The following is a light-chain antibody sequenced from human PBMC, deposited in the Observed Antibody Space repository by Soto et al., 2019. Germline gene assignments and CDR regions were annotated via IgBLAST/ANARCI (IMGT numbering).Light chain of an antibody. J-gene: IGKJ1*01. Sequence: DIQMTQSPSTLSASVGDRVTITCRASQSVRGSLAWYQQQPGKAPKLLIYDVSNLESGVPSRFNAFGSGTEFTLSISSLQTDDVVTYYCQQFYMGWTFGQGTRVDLK. V-gene: IGKV1-5*01. CDR3: QQFYMGWT. CDR1: QSVRGS. CDR2: DVS.